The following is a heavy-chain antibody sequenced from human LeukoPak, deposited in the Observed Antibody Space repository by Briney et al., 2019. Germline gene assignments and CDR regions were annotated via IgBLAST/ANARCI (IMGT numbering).Heavy chain of an antibody. CDR2: IYSGGST. Sequence: PGGALRLSCAASEFFVGSNYMTWLRQAPGKGLEWVSLIYSGGSTYYADSVKGRFTISRDNSKDTLYLQMNSLRAENTGVYFGVRSLRVRGVTDYMDVWGKGNTVTISS. CDR3: VRSLRVRGVTDYMDV. V-gene: IGHV3-66*01. CDR1: EFFVGSNY. J-gene: IGHJ6*03. D-gene: IGHD3-10*01.